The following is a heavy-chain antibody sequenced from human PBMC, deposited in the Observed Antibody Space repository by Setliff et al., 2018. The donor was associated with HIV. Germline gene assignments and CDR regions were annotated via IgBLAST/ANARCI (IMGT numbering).Heavy chain of an antibody. CDR3: ARARRPDYGGNSPYFDY. CDR1: GGSISSHY. Sequence: ASETLSLTCTVSGGSISSHYWSWIRQPPGKGLEWIGYIYYGGSTNYNPSLKSRVTISVDTSKNQFSLKLSSVTAADTAVYYCARARRPDYGGNSPYFDYWGQGTLVTVSS. D-gene: IGHD4-17*01. CDR2: IYYGGST. J-gene: IGHJ4*02. V-gene: IGHV4-59*11.